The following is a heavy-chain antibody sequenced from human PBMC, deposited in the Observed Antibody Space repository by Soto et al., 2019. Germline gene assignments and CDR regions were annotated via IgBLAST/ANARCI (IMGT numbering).Heavy chain of an antibody. V-gene: IGHV1-69*01. CDR1: GSTVSSYA. D-gene: IGHD3-22*01. Sequence: QVHLVQSGTEVKKPGSSVKVSCKASGSTVSSYAITWVRQAPGKGLEWMGVFIPIFVSAHYAQKFQGRVTITADESTSTAYMELSGLRSEDTAIYYCARDLSSDSTGFRGYDLWGHGTLVTVSS. CDR2: FIPIFVSA. J-gene: IGHJ4*01. CDR3: ARDLSSDSTGFRGYDL.